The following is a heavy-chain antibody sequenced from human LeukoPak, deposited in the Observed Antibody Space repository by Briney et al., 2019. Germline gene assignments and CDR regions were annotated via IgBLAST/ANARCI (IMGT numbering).Heavy chain of an antibody. CDR3: ATRDGDYKVDY. J-gene: IGHJ4*02. Sequence: ASVKVSCKASGYTFTSYGISWVRQAPGQGLEWMGWISAYNGNTNYVQKLQGRVTMTTDTSTSTAYMELSSLRSEDTAVYYCATRDGDYKVDYWGQGTLVTVSS. CDR1: GYTFTSYG. D-gene: IGHD4-17*01. CDR2: ISAYNGNT. V-gene: IGHV1-18*01.